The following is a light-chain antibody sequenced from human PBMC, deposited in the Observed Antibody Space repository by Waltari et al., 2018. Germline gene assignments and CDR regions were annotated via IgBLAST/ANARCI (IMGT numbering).Light chain of an antibody. CDR2: GES. V-gene: IGKV3-15*01. CDR1: QSVRSN. J-gene: IGKJ4*01. Sequence: EIVMTQSPATLSVSPGERVSLSCRASQSVRSNVAWYQQKPGPSPRLLIYGESTRAPDIPARFSGSGSGTEFTLVISSLQSEDFAVYYCQQYSIWPPLTFGGGTKVEIK. CDR3: QQYSIWPPLT.